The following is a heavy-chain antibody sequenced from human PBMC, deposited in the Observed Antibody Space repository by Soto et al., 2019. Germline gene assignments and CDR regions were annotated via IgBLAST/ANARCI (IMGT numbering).Heavy chain of an antibody. J-gene: IGHJ4*02. D-gene: IGHD1-26*01. CDR3: AREGGSYYFDY. V-gene: IGHV3-64*01. CDR2: ISRNGGST. CDR1: GFTFSSYA. Sequence: PGESLRLSCAASGFTFSSYALHWVRQAPGKGLEYVSTISRNGGSTYNANSVKGRFTISRDNSKNTLYLQMGSLRTEDMALYYCAREGGSYYFDYWGQGT.